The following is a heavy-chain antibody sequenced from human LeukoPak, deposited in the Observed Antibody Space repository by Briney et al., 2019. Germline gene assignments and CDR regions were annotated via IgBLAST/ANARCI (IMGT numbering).Heavy chain of an antibody. CDR1: GFTFSTYA. D-gene: IGHD5/OR15-5a*01. Sequence: GGSLRLSCAASGFTFSTYAMTWVRQAPEKGLQWVSTISTSGRATYYADSVKGRFTISRDNSKNTLYLQMNSLRADDTAVYYCAKARGSSVYEQFDYWGQGTQVTVSP. CDR3: AKARGSSVYEQFDY. V-gene: IGHV3-23*01. J-gene: IGHJ4*02. CDR2: ISTSGRAT.